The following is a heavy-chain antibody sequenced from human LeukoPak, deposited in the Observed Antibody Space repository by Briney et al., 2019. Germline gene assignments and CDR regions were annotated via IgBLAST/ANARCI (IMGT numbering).Heavy chain of an antibody. D-gene: IGHD3-10*01. CDR2: ISYDGSNK. V-gene: IGHV3-30-3*01. J-gene: IGHJ4*02. CDR3: ARDRTEYYYGSGSYSYYFDY. Sequence: GGTLRLSCAASGFPFSSYAMHWVRQAPGKGLEWVAVISYDGSNKYYADSVKGRFTISRDNAKNSLYLQMNSLRAEDTAVYYCARDRTEYYYGSGSYSYYFDYWGQGTLVTVSS. CDR1: GFPFSSYA.